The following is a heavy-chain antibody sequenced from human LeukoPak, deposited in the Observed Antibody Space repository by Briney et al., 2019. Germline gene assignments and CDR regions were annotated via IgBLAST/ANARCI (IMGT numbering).Heavy chain of an antibody. CDR1: GGSFSGYY. J-gene: IGHJ5*02. CDR2: INHSGST. V-gene: IGHV4-34*01. D-gene: IGHD3-10*01. CDR3: ARRRPVGSGRTNWFDP. Sequence: SETLSLTCAVYGGSFSGYYWSWIRQPPGKGLEWMVEINHSGSTNYNPSLKSRVTISVDTSKNQFSLKLSSVTAADTAVYYCARRRPVGSGRTNWFDPWGQGTLVTVSS.